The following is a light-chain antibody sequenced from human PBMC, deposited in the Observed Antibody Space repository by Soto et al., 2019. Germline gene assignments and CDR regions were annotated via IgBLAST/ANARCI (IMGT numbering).Light chain of an antibody. CDR1: NIGSKN. V-gene: IGLV3-21*04. CDR2: YDT. CDR3: QVWDRKRDPPHVL. J-gene: IGLJ2*01. Sequence: SYVLTQPPSVSVAPGKAASITCGGNNIGSKNVHWYHQKPGQAPVLVIYYDTVRPSGIPERFSGSNSGNTATLTISRVEAGDEADYYCQVWDRKRDPPHVLFGGGTKLTVL.